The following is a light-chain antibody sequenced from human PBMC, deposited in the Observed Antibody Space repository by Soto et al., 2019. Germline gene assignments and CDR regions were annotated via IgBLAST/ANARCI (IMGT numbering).Light chain of an antibody. Sequence: EIVMTQSPATPPVSPGERATLSSRASQSVNSTLAWSQQKPGQAPRLLIYGASTRATGIPASFSGSGSATHFTLTTISLQSEDFAIYYCQQYINVPFFGQGNKLEIK. CDR1: QSVNST. V-gene: IGKV3-15*01. J-gene: IGKJ1*01. CDR2: GAS. CDR3: QQYINVPF.